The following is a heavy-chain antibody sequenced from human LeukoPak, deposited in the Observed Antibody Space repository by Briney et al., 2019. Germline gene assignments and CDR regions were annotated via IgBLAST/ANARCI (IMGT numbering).Heavy chain of an antibody. D-gene: IGHD1-26*01. CDR1: GYSFTNYW. Sequence: GESLKISCKGSGYSFTNYWIGWVRQMHGKGLEWMGIIYPGDSDTRYSPSFQGQVTISADKSISTAYLQWSSLKASDTAVYYCARQGNYYRFDYCGQGTLVTVSS. CDR2: IYPGDSDT. J-gene: IGHJ4*02. V-gene: IGHV5-51*01. CDR3: ARQGNYYRFDY.